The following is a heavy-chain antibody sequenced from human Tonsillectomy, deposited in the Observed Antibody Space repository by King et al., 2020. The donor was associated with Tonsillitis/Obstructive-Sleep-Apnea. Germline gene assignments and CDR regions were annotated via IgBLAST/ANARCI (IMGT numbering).Heavy chain of an antibody. J-gene: IGHJ4*03. V-gene: IGHV3-21*01. Sequence: VQLVESGGGLVKPGGSLRLSCAASGFTFRSYSMNWVRHAPGRGLEWVSSISSSSSYIYYADSVKGRFTISRDNAKNSLYLQMDSLRAEDTAVYYCAGGGAAGVSGGDYWGQGGLGTVSS. D-gene: IGHD2-15*01. CDR2: ISSSSSYI. CDR1: GFTFRSYS. CDR3: AGGGAAGVSGGDY.